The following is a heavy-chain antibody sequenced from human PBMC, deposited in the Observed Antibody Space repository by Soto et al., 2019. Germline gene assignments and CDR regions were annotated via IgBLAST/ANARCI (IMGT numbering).Heavy chain of an antibody. CDR3: ARERRVVGGYSSNRYDYLDW. V-gene: IGHV4-61*01. Sequence: ASETLSLTCTVSGGSVSSGSHYWSWIRQSPGKGLEWIGYIYNSEITKYNATLKSRVTKSVDTSKNQFSLRLSSVTAADMAVYYCARERRVVGGYSSNRYDYLDWWGQGTLVTVSS. D-gene: IGHD3-10*01. J-gene: IGHJ4*02. CDR1: GGSVSSGSHY. CDR2: IYNSEIT.